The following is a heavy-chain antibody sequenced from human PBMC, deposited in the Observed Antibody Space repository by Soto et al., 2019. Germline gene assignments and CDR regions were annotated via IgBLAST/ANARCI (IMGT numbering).Heavy chain of an antibody. CDR3: APLSVSLSGPYGIPV. Sequence: SETLSLTCSVSGYSVTSSDYYWAWIRQPPGKGLEWIGSMFYSGLTYYNPSLKSRVTLSVDTSKNQFSVRLNSVTAADTAVYYCAPLSVSLSGPYGIPVWGQVTTVTVPS. D-gene: IGHD2-15*01. V-gene: IGHV4-39*01. CDR1: GYSVTSSDYY. CDR2: MFYSGLT. J-gene: IGHJ6*01.